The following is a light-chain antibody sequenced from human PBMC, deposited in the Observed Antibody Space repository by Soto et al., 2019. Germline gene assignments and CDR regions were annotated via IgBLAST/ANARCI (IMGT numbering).Light chain of an antibody. CDR3: SSYAGSTNYV. V-gene: IGLV2-8*01. J-gene: IGLJ1*01. CDR1: SSDVGGYNY. Sequence: QYVLTQPPSASGSPGQAVTVSCTGTSSDVGGYNYVSWYQQHPGKAPKLMIYEVTKRPSGVPDRFSGSKSGNTASLTVSGLQAEDEAAYYCSSYAGSTNYVFGTGTEVTVL. CDR2: EVT.